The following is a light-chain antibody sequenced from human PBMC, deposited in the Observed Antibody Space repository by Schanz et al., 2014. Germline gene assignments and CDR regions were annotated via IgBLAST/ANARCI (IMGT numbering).Light chain of an antibody. J-gene: IGLJ2*01. CDR3: AAWDDSLNGHVV. V-gene: IGLV1-44*01. CDR2: NSD. Sequence: QSVLTQPPSASGTPGQRVTISCSGSNSNIGRNVVNWYQQFPGTAPKLLIHNSDQRPSGVPDRFSASKSGTSASLAISGLQSEDEAHYYCAAWDDSLNGHVVFGGGTKLTVL. CDR1: NSNIGRNV.